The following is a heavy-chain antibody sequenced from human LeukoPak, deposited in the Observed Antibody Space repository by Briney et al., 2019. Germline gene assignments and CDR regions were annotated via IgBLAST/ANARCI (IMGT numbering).Heavy chain of an antibody. CDR3: AATYYYDSSGYYPPGY. D-gene: IGHD3-22*01. V-gene: IGHV3-23*01. CDR1: GFTFSSYA. Sequence: PGGSLRLSCAASGFTFSSYAMSWVRQAPGKGLEWVSAISGSGGSTYYADSVKGRFTISRDNSKNTLYLQMNSLRAEDTAVYYCAATYYYDSSGYYPPGYWGQGTLVTVSS. CDR2: ISGSGGST. J-gene: IGHJ4*02.